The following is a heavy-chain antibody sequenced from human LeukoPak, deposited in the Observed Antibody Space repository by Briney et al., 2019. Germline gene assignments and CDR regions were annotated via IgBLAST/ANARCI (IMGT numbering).Heavy chain of an antibody. D-gene: IGHD2-2*02. CDR2: IYYSGST. Sequence: PSETLSLTCAVSGYSISSDYYWSWIRQPPGKGLEWIGYIYYSGSTYYNPSLKSRVTISVDTSKNQFSLKLSSVTAADTAVYYCARGTGYCSSTSCYTLDYWGQGTLVTVSS. V-gene: IGHV4-30-4*08. CDR3: ARGTGYCSSTSCYTLDY. CDR1: GYSISSDYY. J-gene: IGHJ4*02.